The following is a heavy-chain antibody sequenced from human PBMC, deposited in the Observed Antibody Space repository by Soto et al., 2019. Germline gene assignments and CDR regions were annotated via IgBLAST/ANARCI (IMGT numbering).Heavy chain of an antibody. CDR1: GGSISSSSYY. Sequence: SATLGITCTVSGGSISSSSYYWGWIRRPPGKGLEWIGIMYYSGSTYYSPSIKSRATIAVDTSKNHCSLELSSVTAANTAVYYCASHVPGPYSSSPLYYFDYWGQGTLVTV. J-gene: IGHJ4*02. V-gene: IGHV4-39*02. D-gene: IGHD6-6*01. CDR2: MYYSGST. CDR3: ASHVPGPYSSSPLYYFDY.